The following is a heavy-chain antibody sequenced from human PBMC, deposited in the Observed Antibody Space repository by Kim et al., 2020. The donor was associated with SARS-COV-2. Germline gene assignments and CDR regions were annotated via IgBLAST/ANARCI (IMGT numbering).Heavy chain of an antibody. J-gene: IGHJ1*01. CDR2: IWYDGSNK. V-gene: IGHV3-33*01. CDR1: GFTFSSYA. CDR3: ASNRLGPQH. Sequence: GGSLRLSCAASGFTFSSYAMHWVRQAPGKGLEWVAVIWYDGSNKYYADSVKGRFTISRDNSKNTLYLQMNGLRAEDTAVYYCASNRLGPQHWGQGTLVTVSS. D-gene: IGHD1-26*01.